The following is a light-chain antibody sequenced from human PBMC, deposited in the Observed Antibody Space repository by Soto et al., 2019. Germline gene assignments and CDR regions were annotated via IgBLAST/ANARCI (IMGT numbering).Light chain of an antibody. CDR1: SSNIGAGYD. J-gene: IGLJ1*01. V-gene: IGLV1-40*01. CDR3: QSYDSSLSGSV. Sequence: QSVLTQPPSVSGAPGQRVTISCTGSSSNIGAGYDVHWYQQLPGTAPKLLISGNSNRPSGVPGRFSDSKSGTSASLAITGLQAEDEADYYCQSYDSSLSGSVFGTGTKVTVL. CDR2: GNS.